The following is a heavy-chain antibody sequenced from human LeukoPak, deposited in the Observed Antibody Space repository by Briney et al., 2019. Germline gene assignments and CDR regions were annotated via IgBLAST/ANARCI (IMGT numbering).Heavy chain of an antibody. D-gene: IGHD3-10*01. CDR1: GGTFSCYA. V-gene: IGHV1-69*13. J-gene: IGHJ4*02. CDR2: IIPIFGTA. CDR3: ARRYYYGSGTLERGVFDY. Sequence: SVKVSCKASGGTFSCYAISWVRQAPGQGLEWMGGIIPIFGTANYAQKFQGRVTITADESTSTAYMELSSLRSEDTAVYYCARRYYYGSGTLERGVFDYWGQGTLVTVSS.